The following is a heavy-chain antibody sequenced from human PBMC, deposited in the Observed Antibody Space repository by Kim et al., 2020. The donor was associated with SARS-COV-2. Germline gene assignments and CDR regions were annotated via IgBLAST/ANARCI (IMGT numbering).Heavy chain of an antibody. J-gene: IGHJ6*03. V-gene: IGHV3-23*01. CDR3: AKGERYSSSPYYYYMDV. Sequence: GGSLRLSCAASGFSFSSYAMTWVRQAPGRGLEWVSTNIFKDGDTYYADSVKGRFTISRDNSKRTLYLQLNSLRVDDTAIYYCAKGERYSSSPYYYYMDVWGQGTTVIVSS. D-gene: IGHD6-6*01. CDR2: NIFKDGDT. CDR1: GFSFSSYA.